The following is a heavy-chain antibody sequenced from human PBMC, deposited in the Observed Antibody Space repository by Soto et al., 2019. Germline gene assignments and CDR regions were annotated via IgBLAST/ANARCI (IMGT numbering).Heavy chain of an antibody. CDR1: GYTFTGYY. Sequence: ASVKVSCKASGYTFTGYYMHWVRQAPGQGLEWMGWINPNSGGTNYAQKFQGRVTMTRDXSXXTAYMELSRLRSDDTAVYYCARPKMVAYFDYWGQGTLVTVSS. V-gene: IGHV1-2*02. CDR3: ARPKMVAYFDY. CDR2: INPNSGGT. D-gene: IGHD2-8*01. J-gene: IGHJ4*02.